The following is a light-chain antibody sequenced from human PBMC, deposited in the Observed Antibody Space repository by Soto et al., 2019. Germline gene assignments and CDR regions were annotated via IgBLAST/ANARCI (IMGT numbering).Light chain of an antibody. CDR3: QQAHSFPLA. Sequence: DIQMTQSPSSVSASVGDTVTITCRASQGVRNWVAWYQQKPGKAPKLLIYGASTLESGVPSRFSGSGSETDFTLTITSLQPEDFAAYYCQQAHSFPLAFGGGTKVEIK. CDR2: GAS. V-gene: IGKV1-12*01. CDR1: QGVRNW. J-gene: IGKJ4*01.